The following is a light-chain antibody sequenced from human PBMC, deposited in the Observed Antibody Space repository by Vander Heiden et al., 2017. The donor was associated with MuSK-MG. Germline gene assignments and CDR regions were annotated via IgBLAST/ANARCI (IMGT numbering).Light chain of an antibody. CDR2: GAS. CDR3: QQDVSSQLT. J-gene: IGKJ4*01. Sequence: EIVLTQSPGTLSLSPGERATLSCRASQSVSSSYLAWYQQKPGQAPRLLIYGASSRATGIPDRFSGSGSGTDFTLTISRLEPEDFAVYYCQQDVSSQLTFGGGTKVEIK. CDR1: QSVSSSY. V-gene: IGKV3-20*01.